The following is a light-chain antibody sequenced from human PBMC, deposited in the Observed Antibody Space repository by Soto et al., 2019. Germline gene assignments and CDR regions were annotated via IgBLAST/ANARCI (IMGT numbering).Light chain of an antibody. V-gene: IGKV3-20*01. J-gene: IGKJ1*01. Sequence: EIVMTQSPATLSVSPGERATLSCRASQSVSSNLAWYQQKPGQAPRLLIYGASSRAPGIPDRLSGSGSGTDFTLSISRLEPEDFAVYYCQQYGSSGTFGQGTKVDIK. CDR1: QSVSSN. CDR3: QQYGSSGT. CDR2: GAS.